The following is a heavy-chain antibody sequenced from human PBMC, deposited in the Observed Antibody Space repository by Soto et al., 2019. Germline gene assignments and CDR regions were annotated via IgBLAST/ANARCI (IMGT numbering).Heavy chain of an antibody. CDR2: MNPNSGNT. CDR1: GYTFTSYD. Sequence: GASVKVSCKASGYTFTSYDINWVRQATGQGLEWMGWMNPNSGNTGYAQKFQGRVTMTRNTSISTAYMELSSLRSEDTAVYYCARGNLRLGWKRAYCYYMDVWGKGTTVTVSS. D-gene: IGHD6-19*01. V-gene: IGHV1-8*01. CDR3: ARGNLRLGWKRAYCYYMDV. J-gene: IGHJ6*03.